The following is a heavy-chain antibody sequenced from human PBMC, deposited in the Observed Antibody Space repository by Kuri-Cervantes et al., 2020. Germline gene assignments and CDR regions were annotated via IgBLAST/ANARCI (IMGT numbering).Heavy chain of an antibody. CDR3: ARDFLQYSSSWGLDY. J-gene: IGHJ4*02. CDR1: GFTFSSYA. Sequence: GESLKISCAASGFTFSSYAMSWVRQAPGKGLEWVAVIWYDGSNKYYADSVKGRFTISRDNSKNTLYLQMNSLRAEDTAVYYCARDFLQYSSSWGLDYWGQGTLVTVSS. D-gene: IGHD6-6*01. CDR2: IWYDGSNK. V-gene: IGHV3-33*08.